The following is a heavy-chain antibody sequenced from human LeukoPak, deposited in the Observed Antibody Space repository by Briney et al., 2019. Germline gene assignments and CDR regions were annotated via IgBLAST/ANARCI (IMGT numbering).Heavy chain of an antibody. V-gene: IGHV3-15*01. D-gene: IGHD3-16*02. CDR2: IKSKTDGGTT. CDR3: TTFLRGGSYRRAYFDY. CDR1: GFTFSNAW. Sequence: GGSLRLSCAASGFTFSNAWMSWVRQAPGKGLEWVGRIKSKTDGGTTDYAAPVKGRFTISRDDSKNTLYLQMNSLKTEDTAVYYCTTFLRGGSYRRAYFDYWGQGTLVTVSS. J-gene: IGHJ4*02.